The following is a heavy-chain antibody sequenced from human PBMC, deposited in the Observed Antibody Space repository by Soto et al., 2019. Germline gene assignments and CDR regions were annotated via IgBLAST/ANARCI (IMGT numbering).Heavy chain of an antibody. CDR2: IWYDGSNK. V-gene: IGHV3-33*01. J-gene: IGHJ6*02. CDR3: ARGKPYSNYYYYYGMDV. CDR1: GFTFSSYG. Sequence: PGGSLRLSCAASGFTFSSYGMHWVRQAPGKGLEWGAVIWYDGSNKYYADSVKGRFTISRDNSKNTLYLQMNSLRAEDTAVYYCARGKPYSNYYYYYGMDVWGQGTTVTVSS. D-gene: IGHD4-4*01.